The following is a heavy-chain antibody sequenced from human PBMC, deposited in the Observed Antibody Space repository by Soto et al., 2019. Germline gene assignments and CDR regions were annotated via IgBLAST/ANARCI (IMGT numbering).Heavy chain of an antibody. V-gene: IGHV3-23*01. CDR3: AKAGTGCTSGVSYLYYYYAMDV. CDR1: GFTFSAHP. Sequence: GGSLRLSCAASGFTFSAHPMSWVRQAPGKGLEWVSGISGSGSSTYYADSVKGRFAISRDNSKNTLYMEMNSLRGEDTALYYCAKAGTGCTSGVSYLYYYYAMDVWGQGTTVTVSS. CDR2: ISGSGSST. D-gene: IGHD2-8*01. J-gene: IGHJ6*02.